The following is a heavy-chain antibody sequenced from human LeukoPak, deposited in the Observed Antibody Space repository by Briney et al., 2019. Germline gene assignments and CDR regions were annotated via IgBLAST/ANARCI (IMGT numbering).Heavy chain of an antibody. Sequence: GGSLRLSRAASGFTFSSYSMNWVRQAPGKGLEWVSSISSRSSSYIYYADSVKGRFTISRDNAKNSLYLQMNSLRAEDTAVYYCAKDQDPHSYGSGSYAPFDYWGQRTLVTVSS. D-gene: IGHD3-10*01. J-gene: IGHJ4*02. CDR1: GFTFSSYS. CDR3: AKDQDPHSYGSGSYAPFDY. V-gene: IGHV3-21*01. CDR2: ISSRSSSYI.